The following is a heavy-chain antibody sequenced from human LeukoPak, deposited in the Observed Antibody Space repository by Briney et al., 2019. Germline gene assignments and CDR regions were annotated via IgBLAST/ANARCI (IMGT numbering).Heavy chain of an antibody. CDR2: INYSGST. V-gene: IGHV4-59*12. D-gene: IGHD6-19*01. CDR3: ARAGYSSGWYKFDP. CDR1: GGSISNYY. J-gene: IGHJ5*02. Sequence: SETLSLTCTVSGGSISNYYWSWIRQSPGKGLEWIAYINYSGSTNYNPSLKSRVTISVDTSKNHFSLTLSSVTAADTAVYYCARAGYSSGWYKFDPWGQGTLVTVSS.